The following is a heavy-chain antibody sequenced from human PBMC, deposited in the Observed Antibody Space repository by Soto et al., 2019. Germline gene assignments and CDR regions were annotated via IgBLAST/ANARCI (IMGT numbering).Heavy chain of an antibody. CDR1: GYTFTSYG. CDR3: ARDVPTVTTGGPDY. CDR2: ISAYNGNT. J-gene: IGHJ4*02. D-gene: IGHD4-17*01. Sequence: QVQLVQSGVEVEKPGASVKVSCKASGYTFTSYGVSWVRQAPGQGLEGMGWISAYNGNTNYAQKFQDRVTMTTDTTTSTGYMELRSLRCDDTAVSYCARDVPTVTTGGPDYWGQGTLVTVSS. V-gene: IGHV1-18*01.